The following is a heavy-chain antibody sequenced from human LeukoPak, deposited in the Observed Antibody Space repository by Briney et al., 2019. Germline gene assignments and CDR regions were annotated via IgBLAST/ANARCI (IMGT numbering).Heavy chain of an antibody. CDR3: AKDTNRPAMVRGVKFDY. Sequence: GRSLRLSCAASGFTFSSYAMHWVRQAPGKGLEWVAVISYDGSNKYYADSVKGRFTISRDNSKNTLYLQMNSLRAEDTAVYYCAKDTNRPAMVRGVKFDYWGQGTLVTVSS. D-gene: IGHD3-10*01. CDR1: GFTFSSYA. CDR2: ISYDGSNK. V-gene: IGHV3-30*04. J-gene: IGHJ4*02.